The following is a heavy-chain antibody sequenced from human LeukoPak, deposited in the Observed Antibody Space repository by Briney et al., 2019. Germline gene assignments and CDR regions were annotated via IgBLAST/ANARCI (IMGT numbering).Heavy chain of an antibody. CDR3: AKGPTSGSYGILDY. D-gene: IGHD1-26*01. Sequence: GSLRLSCAASGFTFSIYAMSWVRQTPGRELEWVAAISGSGDNTYYADSVKGRFTISRDNSKNTLYLQLSSLRADDTAVYYCAKGPTSGSYGILDYWGQGTLVTVSS. CDR2: ISGSGDNT. CDR1: GFTFSIYA. V-gene: IGHV3-23*01. J-gene: IGHJ4*02.